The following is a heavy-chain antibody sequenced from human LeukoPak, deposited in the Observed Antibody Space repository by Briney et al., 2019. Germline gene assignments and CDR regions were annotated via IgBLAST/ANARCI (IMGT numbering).Heavy chain of an antibody. V-gene: IGHV4-39*07. CDR3: ATRDGYNYYYYMDV. J-gene: IGHJ6*03. Sequence: SETLSLTCTVSGGSISSSSYYWGWIRQPPGKGLEWIGSIYYSGSTYYNPSLKSRVTISVDTSKNQFSLKLSSVTAADTAVYYCATRDGYNYYYYMDVWGKGTTVTISS. CDR2: IYYSGST. CDR1: GGSISSSSYY. D-gene: IGHD5-24*01.